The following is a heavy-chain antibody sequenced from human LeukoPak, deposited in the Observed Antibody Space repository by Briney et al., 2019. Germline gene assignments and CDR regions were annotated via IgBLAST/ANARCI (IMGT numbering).Heavy chain of an antibody. D-gene: IGHD2-15*01. CDR1: GGSISSYY. CDR2: IYYSGST. J-gene: IGHJ4*02. V-gene: IGHV4-59*01. Sequence: SETLSLTCTVSGGSISSYYWSWIRQPPGKGLEWIGYIYYSGSTNYNPSLKSRVTISVDTSKNQFSLKLSSATAADTAVYYCARGEGGPFDYWGQGTLVTVSS. CDR3: ARGEGGPFDY.